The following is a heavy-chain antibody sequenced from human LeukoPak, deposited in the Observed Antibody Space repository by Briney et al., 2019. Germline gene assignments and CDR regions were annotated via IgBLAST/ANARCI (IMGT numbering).Heavy chain of an antibody. CDR1: GFTFSSFE. J-gene: IGHJ4*02. V-gene: IGHV3-48*03. D-gene: IGHD2-15*01. CDR3: ARWGYCGGGSCYSSLFDS. Sequence: PGGSLRLSCAASGFTFSSFEMNWVRQAPGKGLEWVSFISSSGSTIYYADSVRGRFTISRDNAKNSLYLQMNSLRAEDTAVYYCARWGYCGGGSCYSSLFDSWGQGTLVTVST. CDR2: ISSSGSTI.